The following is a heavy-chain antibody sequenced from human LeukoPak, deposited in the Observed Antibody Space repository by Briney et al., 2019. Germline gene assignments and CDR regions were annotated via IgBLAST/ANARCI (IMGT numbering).Heavy chain of an antibody. CDR1: GGSISSASYF. V-gene: IGHV4-39*01. CDR2: IYYSGST. J-gene: IGHJ6*03. Sequence: PSETLSLTCTVSGGSISSASYFWGWIRQPPGKGLEWIGSIYYSGSTNYNPSLKSPVTMSVDTPKNQFSLKLTSVTAADTAVYYCARQSIAARGYYYYMDVWGKGTTVIVSS. CDR3: ARQSIAARGYYYYMDV. D-gene: IGHD6-6*01.